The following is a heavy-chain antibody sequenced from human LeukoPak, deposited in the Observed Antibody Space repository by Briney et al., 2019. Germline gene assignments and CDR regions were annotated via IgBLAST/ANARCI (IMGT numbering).Heavy chain of an antibody. CDR2: ISCYNGDT. D-gene: IGHD1-1*01. J-gene: IGHJ4*02. CDR3: ARDRDIGELDY. CDR1: GYPFSNHG. V-gene: IGHV1-18*01. Sequence: GASVKVSCKASGYPFSNHGITWVRQAPGQGLEWMGWISCYNGDTHYAQKFQGRVTMTTDKPTSTAYMELKSLRSDDTAVYYCARDRDIGELDYWGQGTLVTVSS.